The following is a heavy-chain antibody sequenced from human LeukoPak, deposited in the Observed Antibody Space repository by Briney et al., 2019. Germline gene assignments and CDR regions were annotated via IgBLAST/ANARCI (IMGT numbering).Heavy chain of an antibody. Sequence: QAGGSLRLSCAASGFTFSSYGMHWVRQAPGKELEWVAFIRYDGSNKYYADSVKGRFTISRDNSKNTLYLQMNSLRAEDTAVYYSAKERHTAMVTIDYWGQGTLVTVSS. CDR1: GFTFSSYG. D-gene: IGHD5-18*01. V-gene: IGHV3-30*02. CDR3: AKERHTAMVTIDY. J-gene: IGHJ4*02. CDR2: IRYDGSNK.